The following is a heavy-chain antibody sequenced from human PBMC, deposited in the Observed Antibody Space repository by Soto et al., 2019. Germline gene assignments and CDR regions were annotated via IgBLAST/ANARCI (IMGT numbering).Heavy chain of an antibody. D-gene: IGHD3-16*01. CDR2: VSASGGST. CDR1: GFTFSSYA. V-gene: IGHV3-23*01. CDR3: AKRFFGEGDAFDI. Sequence: GGSLRLSCAASGFTFSSYAMTWVRQAPGKGLEWVSAVSASGGSTDYADSVKGRFTISRDNSKNTLYLQVNSLRAEDTVVYYCAKRFFGEGDAFDIWGQGTMVTVSS. J-gene: IGHJ3*02.